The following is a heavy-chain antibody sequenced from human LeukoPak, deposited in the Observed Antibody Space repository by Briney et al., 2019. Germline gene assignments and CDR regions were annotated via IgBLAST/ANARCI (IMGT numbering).Heavy chain of an antibody. V-gene: IGHV4-59*01. D-gene: IGHD3-9*01. CDR2: IYYSGST. CDR3: ARGDFDPIYPYFDY. CDR1: GGSITSYY. J-gene: IGHJ4*02. Sequence: SETLSLTCTVSGGSITSYYWNWIRQPPGKGLEWIGYIYYSGSTNYNPSLKSRVTISVDTSKNQFSLKLSSVTAADTAVYYCARGDFDPIYPYFDYWGQGTLVTVSS.